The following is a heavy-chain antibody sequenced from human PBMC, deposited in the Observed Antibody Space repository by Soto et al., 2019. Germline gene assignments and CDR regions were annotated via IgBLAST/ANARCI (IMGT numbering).Heavy chain of an antibody. D-gene: IGHD3-10*01. CDR2: IDGGGTII. V-gene: IGHV3-11*01. CDR3: VTARGPQGWFDP. J-gene: IGHJ5*02. CDR1: GFTFSDYY. Sequence: QVQLVESGGGLVKPGGSLRLSCAASGFTFSDYYTTWIRQAPGKGLEWVSYIDGGGTIIYYAESVKGRFTISRDNAQNSPFLQINSLRAEDTAIYSCVTARGPQGWFDPWGQGTLVTVSS.